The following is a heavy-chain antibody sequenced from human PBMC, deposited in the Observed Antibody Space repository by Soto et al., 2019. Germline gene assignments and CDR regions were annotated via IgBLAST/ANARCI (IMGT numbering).Heavy chain of an antibody. Sequence: VLLVESGGGLVQPGRSLRLSCAVAGFNFGNYAMHWVRQAPGKGLEWVAAINWNSDKVAYAGSVLGRLTIFRDRAKNSLHLQMNDLTTEDTALYYCANDKGGTPYYIDSWGQGILVTVSS. CDR2: INWNSDKV. CDR3: ANDKGGTPYYIDS. D-gene: IGHD6-25*01. V-gene: IGHV3-9*01. CDR1: GFNFGNYA. J-gene: IGHJ4*02.